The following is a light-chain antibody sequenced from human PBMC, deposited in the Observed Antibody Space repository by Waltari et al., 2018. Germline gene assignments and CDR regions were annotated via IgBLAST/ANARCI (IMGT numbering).Light chain of an antibody. J-gene: IGLJ2*01. CDR3: QGWDSISNHVV. Sequence: SYVLTQPPSVSVAPGQTATITCGGKSVGSKSVPWYQQKPGQAPVLVVYDDSDRPSWVPDRFSGSNSGTTATLTISRVEAVDEADYYWQGWDSISNHVVFGGGTRLTVL. CDR1: SVGSKS. V-gene: IGLV3-21*02. CDR2: DDS.